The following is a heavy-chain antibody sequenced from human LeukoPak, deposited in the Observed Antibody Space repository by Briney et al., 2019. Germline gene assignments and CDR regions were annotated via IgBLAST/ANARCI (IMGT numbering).Heavy chain of an antibody. Sequence: PSQTLSLTCTVSGGSIRSLNYHWTWIRQPPGKGLEWIGSIYHSGSTYYNPSLKSRVTISVDTSNNKFSLKMSSVTAADTAVYYCARHITGAQWLVHWFDPWGQGTLVTVSS. D-gene: IGHD6-19*01. CDR2: IYHSGST. J-gene: IGHJ5*02. V-gene: IGHV4-39*01. CDR3: ARHITGAQWLVHWFDP. CDR1: GGSIRSLNYH.